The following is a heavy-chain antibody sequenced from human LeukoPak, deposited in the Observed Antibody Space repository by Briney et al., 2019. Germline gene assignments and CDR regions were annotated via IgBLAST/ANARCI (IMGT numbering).Heavy chain of an antibody. CDR1: GYTFTSYG. V-gene: IGHV1-18*01. CDR3: ARLYDSSGYYYLSDGAFDI. Sequence: ASVEVSCKASGYTFTSYGISWVRQAPGQGLEWMGWISAYNGNTNYAQKLQGRVTMTTDTSTSTAYMELRSLRSDDTAVYYCARLYDSSGYYYLSDGAFDIWGQGTMVTVSS. D-gene: IGHD3-22*01. J-gene: IGHJ3*02. CDR2: ISAYNGNT.